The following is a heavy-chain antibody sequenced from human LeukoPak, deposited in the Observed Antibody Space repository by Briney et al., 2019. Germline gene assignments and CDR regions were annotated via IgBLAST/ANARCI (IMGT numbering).Heavy chain of an antibody. CDR1: GFTFSSYG. CDR2: ISNSGGNT. J-gene: IGHJ4*02. D-gene: IGHD3/OR15-3a*01. V-gene: IGHV3-23*01. Sequence: PGGSLRLSCAASGFTFSSYGMSWVRQAPGKGLEWVSAISNSGGNTYYADSVKGRFTISRDNSQNTLYLQMNSLGADDTAVYYCAKVATWTYFDSWGQGTLVTVSS. CDR3: AKVATWTYFDS.